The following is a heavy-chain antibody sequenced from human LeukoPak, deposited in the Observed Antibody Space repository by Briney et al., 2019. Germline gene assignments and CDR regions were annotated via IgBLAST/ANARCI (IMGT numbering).Heavy chain of an antibody. CDR2: IKQDGSEK. D-gene: IGHD5-18*01. V-gene: IGHV3-7*01. J-gene: IGHJ4*02. CDR1: GFTFSSYE. Sequence: PGGSLRLSCAASGFTFSSYEMNWVRQAPGKGLEWVANIKQDGSEKYYVDSVKGRFTISRDNAKNSLYLQMNSLRAEDTAVYYCARARIQLWLLEFDYWGQGTLVTVSS. CDR3: ARARIQLWLLEFDY.